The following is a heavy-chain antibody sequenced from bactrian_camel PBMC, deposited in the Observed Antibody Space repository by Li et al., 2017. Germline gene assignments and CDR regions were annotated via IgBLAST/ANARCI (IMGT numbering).Heavy chain of an antibody. CDR2: SRSDGTT. V-gene: IGHV3S53*01. D-gene: IGHD6*01. CDR1: GFSFPATD. Sequence: HVQLVESGGGSVQAGGSLRLSCTGSGFSFPATDIGWYREFPGSDCELVSSSRSDGTTSYAESVKGRFTISRDNAKTTVYLQMNNLQPEDTATYYCAEGRGSRGEHCYSLNYWGQGTQVTVS. J-gene: IGHJ4*01. CDR3: AEGRGSRGEHCYSLNY.